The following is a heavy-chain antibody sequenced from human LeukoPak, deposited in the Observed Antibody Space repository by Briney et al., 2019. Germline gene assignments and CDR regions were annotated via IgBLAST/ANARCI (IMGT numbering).Heavy chain of an antibody. CDR2: MSAYNGNT. CDR1: GYTFTSYG. Sequence: ASVKVSCKASGYTFTSYGIGRVRQAPGQGLEWMGWMSAYNGNTNYAQKLQGRVTMTTDTSTSTAYMELRSLRSDDTAVYYCARATPRHYGGPMGGNWFDPWGQGTLVTVSS. V-gene: IGHV1-18*01. D-gene: IGHD4-23*01. CDR3: ARATPRHYGGPMGGNWFDP. J-gene: IGHJ5*02.